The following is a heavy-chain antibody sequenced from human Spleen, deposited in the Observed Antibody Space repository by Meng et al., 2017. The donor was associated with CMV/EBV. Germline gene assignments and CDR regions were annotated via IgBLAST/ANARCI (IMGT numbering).Heavy chain of an antibody. J-gene: IGHJ4*02. CDR2: INHSGST. CDR1: GGSFSGYY. CDR3: ARGGRIYYGSGLDY. Sequence: QVQLQQGGAGLLKPSETLSLTCAVYGGSFSGYYWSWIRQPPGKGLEWIGEINHSGSTNYNPSLKSRVTISVDTSKNQFSLKLSSVTAADTAVYYCARGGRIYYGSGLDYWGQGTLVTVSS. D-gene: IGHD3-10*01. V-gene: IGHV4-34*01.